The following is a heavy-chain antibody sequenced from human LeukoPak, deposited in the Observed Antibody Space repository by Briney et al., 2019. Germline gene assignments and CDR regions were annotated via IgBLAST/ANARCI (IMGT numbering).Heavy chain of an antibody. J-gene: IGHJ4*02. CDR3: ARGPRVLRFLEWLLTFDY. V-gene: IGHV1-2*06. CDR2: INPNSGGT. Sequence: GASVKVSCKASGYTFTCYYMHWMRQAPGQGLEWMGRINPNSGGTNYAQKFQGRVTMTRDTSISTAYMELSRLRSDDTAVYYCARGPRVLRFLEWLLTFDYWGQGTLVTVSS. D-gene: IGHD3-3*01. CDR1: GYTFTCYY.